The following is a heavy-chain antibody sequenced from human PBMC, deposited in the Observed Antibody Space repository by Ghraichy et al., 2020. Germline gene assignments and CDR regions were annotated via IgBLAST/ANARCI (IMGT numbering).Heavy chain of an antibody. Sequence: SETLSLTCAVSGGSISSGGYSWSWIRQPPGKGLEWIGYTYHSGSTYYNPSLKSRVTISVDRSKNQFSLKLSSVTAADTAVYYCARAVFEPAHPIYYFDYWGPGTLVTVSS. CDR1: GGSISSGGYS. CDR3: ARAVFEPAHPIYYFDY. J-gene: IGHJ4*02. CDR2: TYHSGST. D-gene: IGHD3-10*02. V-gene: IGHV4-30-2*01.